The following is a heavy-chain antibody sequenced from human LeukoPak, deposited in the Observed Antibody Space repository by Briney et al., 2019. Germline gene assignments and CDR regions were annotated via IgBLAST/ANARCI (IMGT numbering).Heavy chain of an antibody. D-gene: IGHD6-13*01. CDR2: LSYDGSNK. J-gene: IGHJ4*02. Sequence: HPGGSLRLSCAASGFTFSSSTMHWVRQAPGKGLEWVAALSYDGSNKYYVDSVKGRFTISRDNAKNSLYLQMNSLSAEDTAVYYCARGPPGGIAAAGSGSDYWGQGTLVTVSS. CDR1: GFTFSSST. V-gene: IGHV3-30-3*01. CDR3: ARGPPGGIAAAGSGSDY.